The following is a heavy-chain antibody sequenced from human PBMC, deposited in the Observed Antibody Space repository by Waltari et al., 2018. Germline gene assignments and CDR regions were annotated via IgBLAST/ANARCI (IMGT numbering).Heavy chain of an antibody. CDR3: AKVILTGYSAFDY. J-gene: IGHJ4*02. CDR2: ISGSGGST. V-gene: IGHV3-23*04. Sequence: EVQLVESGGGLVQPGGSLRLSCAASGFTFSSYAMSWVRQAPGKGLEWVSAISGSGGSTYDADSVKGRFTIARDNAKNTLYLQMNSLRAEDTAVYYCAKVILTGYSAFDYWGQGTLVTVSS. D-gene: IGHD3-9*01. CDR1: GFTFSSYA.